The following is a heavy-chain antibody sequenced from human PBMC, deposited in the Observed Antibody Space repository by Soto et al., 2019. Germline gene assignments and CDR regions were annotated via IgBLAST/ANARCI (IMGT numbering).Heavy chain of an antibody. CDR2: IYYSGST. J-gene: IGHJ3*02. CDR1: GGSISSYY. CDR3: ARDTTMLLARGGRAFDI. D-gene: IGHD3-22*01. V-gene: IGHV4-59*01. Sequence: SETLSLTCTVSGGSISSYYWSWIRQPPGKGLEWIGYIYYSGSTNYNPSLKSRVTISVDTSKNQFSLKLSSVTAADTAVYSCARDTTMLLARGGRAFDIWGQGTMVTVSS.